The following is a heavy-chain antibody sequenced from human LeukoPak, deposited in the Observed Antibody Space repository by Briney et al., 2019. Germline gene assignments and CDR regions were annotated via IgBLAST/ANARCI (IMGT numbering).Heavy chain of an antibody. CDR1: GFTFSSYA. D-gene: IGHD4-23*01. Sequence: GGSLRLSCAASGFTFSSYAMSWVRQAPGKGLEWVSIIYSDGATYFADSMKGRFTLFRDSSKNTLYLQMNNLRAEDTAVYYCARSNYGGLDYWGQGTLVTVSS. CDR2: IYSDGAT. CDR3: ARSNYGGLDY. J-gene: IGHJ4*02. V-gene: IGHV3-53*01.